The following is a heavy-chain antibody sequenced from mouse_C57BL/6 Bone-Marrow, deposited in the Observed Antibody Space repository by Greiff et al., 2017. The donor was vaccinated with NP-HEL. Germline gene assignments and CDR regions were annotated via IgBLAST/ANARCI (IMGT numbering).Heavy chain of an antibody. D-gene: IGHD1-1*02. CDR3: ERHPLWSYYYAMDY. Sequence: QVQLKESGAELARPGASVKMSCKASGYTFTSYTMHWVKQRPGQGLEWIGYINPSRGYTKYNQKFKDKATLTADKSSSTAYMQLSSLTSEDSAVYYCERHPLWSYYYAMDYWGQGTSVTVSS. V-gene: IGHV1-4*01. J-gene: IGHJ4*01. CDR1: GYTFTSYT. CDR2: INPSRGYT.